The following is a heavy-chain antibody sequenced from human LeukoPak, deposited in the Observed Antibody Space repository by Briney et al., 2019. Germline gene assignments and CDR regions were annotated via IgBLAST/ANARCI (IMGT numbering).Heavy chain of an antibody. CDR2: IWYDGSNK. CDR3: ARDGDVLMAAAGFDY. J-gene: IGHJ4*02. D-gene: IGHD6-13*01. CDR1: GFTFSSYG. Sequence: GGSLRLSCAASGFTFSSYGMHWVRQAPGKGLEWVAVIWYDGSNKYYADSVKGRFAISRDNSKNTLYLQMNSLRAEDTAVYYCARDGDVLMAAAGFDYWVQGTLGTVSS. V-gene: IGHV3-33*01.